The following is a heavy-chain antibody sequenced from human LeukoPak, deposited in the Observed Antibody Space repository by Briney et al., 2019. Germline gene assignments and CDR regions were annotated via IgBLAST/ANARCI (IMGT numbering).Heavy chain of an antibody. Sequence: GASVKVSCKASGYTFTGYYMHWVRQAPGQGLEWMGWINPNSGGTNYAQKFQGRVTMTRDTSISTAYMELSRLRSDDPAVYYCARDPEITGDNWFDPWGQGTLVTVSS. CDR1: GYTFTGYY. CDR2: INPNSGGT. V-gene: IGHV1-2*02. J-gene: IGHJ5*02. D-gene: IGHD1-20*01. CDR3: ARDPEITGDNWFDP.